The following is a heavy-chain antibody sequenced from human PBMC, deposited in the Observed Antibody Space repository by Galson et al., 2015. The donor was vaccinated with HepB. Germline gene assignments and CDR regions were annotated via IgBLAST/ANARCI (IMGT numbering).Heavy chain of an antibody. V-gene: IGHV3-48*04. Sequence: SLRLSCAASGFTFSRYSMNWVRQAPGKGLEWVSYISSSSSTIYYADSVKGRFTISRDNAKNSLYLQMNSLRAEDTAVYYCARDPYYYDSSGYHLFDYWGQGTLVTVSS. CDR1: GFTFSRYS. CDR3: ARDPYYYDSSGYHLFDY. D-gene: IGHD3-22*01. J-gene: IGHJ4*02. CDR2: ISSSSSTI.